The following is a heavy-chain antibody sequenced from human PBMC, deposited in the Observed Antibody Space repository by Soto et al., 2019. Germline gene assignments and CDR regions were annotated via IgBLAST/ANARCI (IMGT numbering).Heavy chain of an antibody. CDR3: ARHTSRGYSSSWFFDD. CDR2: SYYSAGS. D-gene: IGHD2-2*01. V-gene: IGHV4-39*01. CDR1: GGSVGSSGYY. Sequence: QLQLQESGPGLVKPSETLSLICNVSGGSVGSSGYYWGWIRQAPGKGLEWIVSSYYSAGSYYNPSLKTRVTTSMDASTNQFSLTMTSVTAADTAVYYCARHTSRGYSSSWFFDDWGQGTLVTVSS. J-gene: IGHJ4*02.